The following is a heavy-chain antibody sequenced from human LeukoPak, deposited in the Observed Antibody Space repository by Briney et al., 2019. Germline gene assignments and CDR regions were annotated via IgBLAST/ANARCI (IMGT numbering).Heavy chain of an antibody. D-gene: IGHD3-16*01. Sequence: GGSLRLSCVASGFTFSSYGMHWVRQAPGKGLEWVAVISYDGSNKYYADSVKGRFTIPRVNSKNTLYLQMNSLRAEDTALYYCAKDGGSTRLDYWGQGTLVTVSS. V-gene: IGHV3-30*18. CDR3: AKDGGSTRLDY. CDR2: ISYDGSNK. CDR1: GFTFSSYG. J-gene: IGHJ4*02.